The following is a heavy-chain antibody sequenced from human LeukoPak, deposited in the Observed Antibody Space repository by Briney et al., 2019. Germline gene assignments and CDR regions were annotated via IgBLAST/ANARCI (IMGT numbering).Heavy chain of an antibody. Sequence: QSGRSLRLSCAASGFTFSRHWMGWVRQAPGKGLEWVASIKQDGSQYYVDSVKGRFFISRDNAKNSVSLQMNSLRVKDTAVYYCARGPDFGDRLDYFDYWGQGTLVTVS. CDR1: GFTFSRHW. V-gene: IGHV3-7*01. CDR3: ARGPDFGDRLDYFDY. CDR2: IKQDGSQ. J-gene: IGHJ4*02. D-gene: IGHD4-17*01.